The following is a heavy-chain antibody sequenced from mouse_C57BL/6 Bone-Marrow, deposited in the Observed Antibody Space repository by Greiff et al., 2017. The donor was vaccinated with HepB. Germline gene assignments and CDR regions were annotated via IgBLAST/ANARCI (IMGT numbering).Heavy chain of an antibody. V-gene: IGHV1-69*01. CDR2: IDPSDSYT. J-gene: IGHJ1*03. CDR3: ARNYYYGSRRYFDV. Sequence: QVQLQQPGAELVMPGASVKLSCKASGYTFTSHWMHWVKQRPGQGLEWIGEIDPSDSYTNYNQKFKGKSTLTVDKSSSTAYMQLSSLTSEDSAVYYCARNYYYGSRRYFDVWGTGTTVTVSS. CDR1: GYTFTSHW. D-gene: IGHD1-1*01.